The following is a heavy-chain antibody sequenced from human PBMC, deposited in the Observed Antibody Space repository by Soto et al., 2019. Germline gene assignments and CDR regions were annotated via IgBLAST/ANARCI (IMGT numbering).Heavy chain of an antibody. CDR2: IIPIFGTP. V-gene: IGHV1-69*01. D-gene: IGHD2-21*02. Sequence: VQLVQSGAEGKKPGSSVKVSCRASGGTFSNYPFIWVRQAPGQGLDWMGGIIPIFGTPDYGQRFQGRVTITADESTNTAYMELSSLRSDDTAVYYCARGLYCGGGCYSHFDYWGQGTLVTVSS. CDR3: ARGLYCGGGCYSHFDY. J-gene: IGHJ4*02. CDR1: GGTFSNYP.